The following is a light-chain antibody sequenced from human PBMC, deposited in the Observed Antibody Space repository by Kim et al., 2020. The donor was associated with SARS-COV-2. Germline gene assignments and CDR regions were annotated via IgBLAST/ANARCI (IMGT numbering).Light chain of an antibody. J-gene: IGLJ1*01. V-gene: IGLV3-21*02. CDR3: QVWDATKDRYV. CDR2: DDG. CDR1: NIGSKS. Sequence: SYELTQPPSVSVAPGQTATMTCGGDNIGSKSVHWYQQRPGQAPVLVIYDDGERPSEIPERFSCSNSRNTATLTITRVEAGDEADYYCQVWDATKDRYVFGSGTKVTVL.